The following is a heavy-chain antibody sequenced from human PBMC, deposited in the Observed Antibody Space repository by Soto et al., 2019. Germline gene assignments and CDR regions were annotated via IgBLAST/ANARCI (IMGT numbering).Heavy chain of an antibody. Sequence: QVQLVQSGAEVKKPGASVKVSCKASGYSFTSYAMHWVRQAPGQRLEWMGWINAGNGNTKYSQKFQGRVTITGDTSASTAYMELTSLRSEDTAVYYCAKRSSWYMFDYWGQGTLVTVSS. J-gene: IGHJ4*02. D-gene: IGHD6-13*01. CDR2: INAGNGNT. CDR1: GYSFTSYA. V-gene: IGHV1-3*01. CDR3: AKRSSWYMFDY.